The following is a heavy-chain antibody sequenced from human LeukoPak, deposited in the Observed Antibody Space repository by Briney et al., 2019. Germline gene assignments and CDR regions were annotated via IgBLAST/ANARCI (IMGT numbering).Heavy chain of an antibody. V-gene: IGHV3-21*01. CDR2: ISSSGSYI. J-gene: IGHJ4*02. CDR3: ARTLNRGYYYGSAY. D-gene: IGHD3-10*01. Sequence: GGSLRLSCAASGFTFSSYSMNWVRQAPGKGLEWVSSISSSGSYIYYADSVKGRFTISRDNAKNSLYPQMNSLRAEDTAVYYCARTLNRGYYYGSAYWGQGTLVTVSS. CDR1: GFTFSSYS.